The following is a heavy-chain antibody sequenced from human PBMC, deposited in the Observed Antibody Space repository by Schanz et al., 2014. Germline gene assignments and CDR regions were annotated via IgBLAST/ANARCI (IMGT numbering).Heavy chain of an antibody. CDR2: ISGGGGTT. CDR1: GFNFSDYA. D-gene: IGHD1-1*01. J-gene: IGHJ5*02. CDR3: ARGRVMES. V-gene: IGHV3-23*01. Sequence: EVHLLESGGGLVPPGGSLRLSCAASGFNFSDYAMCWVRQAPGKGLEWVSAISGGGGTTDYTDSVKGRFTISRDNAKNSLYLQMNSLRHEDTAVYYCARGRVMESWGQGTLVTVSS.